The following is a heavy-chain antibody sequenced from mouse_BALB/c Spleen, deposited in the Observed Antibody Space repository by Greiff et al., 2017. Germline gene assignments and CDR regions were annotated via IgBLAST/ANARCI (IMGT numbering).Heavy chain of an antibody. CDR2: INPGSGGT. D-gene: IGHD1-1*01. J-gene: IGHJ4*01. CDR1: GYAFTNYL. V-gene: IGHV1-54*01. Sequence: QVQLKQSGAELVRPGTSVKVSCKASGYAFTNYLIEWVKQRPGQGLEWIGVINPGSGGTNYNEKFKGKATLTADKSSSTAYMQLSSLTSDDSAVYFCARRYYYGSSYVLYYAMDYWGQGTSVTVSS. CDR3: ARRYYYGSSYVLYYAMDY.